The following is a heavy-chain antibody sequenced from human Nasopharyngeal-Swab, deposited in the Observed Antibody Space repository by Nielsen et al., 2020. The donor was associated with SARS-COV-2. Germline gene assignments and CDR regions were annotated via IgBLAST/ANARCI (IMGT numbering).Heavy chain of an antibody. CDR2: IGTAGDT. CDR3: ARSKRSIGYCSSTSCYDVDYFDY. Sequence: GESLKISCAASGFTFSSYDMHWVRQATGKGLEWVSAIGTAGDTYYPGSVKGRFTISRENAKNSLYLQMNSLRAGDTAVYYCARSKRSIGYCSSTSCYDVDYFDYWGQGTLVTVSS. J-gene: IGHJ4*02. CDR1: GFTFSSYD. V-gene: IGHV3-13*01. D-gene: IGHD2-2*01.